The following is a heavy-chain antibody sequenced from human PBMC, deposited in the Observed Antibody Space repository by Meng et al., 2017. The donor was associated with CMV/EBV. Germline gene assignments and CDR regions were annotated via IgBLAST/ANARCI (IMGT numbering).Heavy chain of an antibody. V-gene: IGHV3-66*01. CDR1: GFTVRDKY. J-gene: IGHJ4*02. CDR3: TGDSVSNPNLDY. Sequence: VRLRESGVGLVQSGGSLRLSCAASGFTVRDKYMSWVRQAPGKGLEWVCIIYRGDNTYYIDSVKDRFTVSRDNSKNTMYLQMNSLRVEDTAVYYCTGDSVSNPNLDYWGQGTLVTVSS. D-gene: IGHD3-10*01. CDR2: IYRGDNT.